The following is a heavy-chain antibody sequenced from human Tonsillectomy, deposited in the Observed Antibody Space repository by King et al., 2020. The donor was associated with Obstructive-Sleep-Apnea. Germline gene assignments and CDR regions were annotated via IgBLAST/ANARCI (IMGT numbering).Heavy chain of an antibody. CDR3: ATSGSGWYRPPGDY. J-gene: IGHJ4*02. Sequence: QVQLVESGGGVVQPGRSLRLSCAASGSTFSSYAMHWVRQAPGKGLEWVAVISDDGNTKYYADSVKGRFTISRDNSKNALYLQMNCQRAEDTAVYYCATSGSGWYRPPGDYWGQGTLVTVSS. CDR1: GSTFSSYA. CDR2: ISDDGNTK. V-gene: IGHV3-30*03. D-gene: IGHD6-19*01.